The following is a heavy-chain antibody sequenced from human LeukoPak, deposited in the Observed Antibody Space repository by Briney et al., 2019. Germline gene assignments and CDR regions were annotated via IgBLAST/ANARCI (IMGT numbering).Heavy chain of an antibody. D-gene: IGHD6-13*01. CDR1: GFTFSSYG. V-gene: IGHV3-30*18. CDR2: ISYDGSNK. J-gene: IGHJ5*02. Sequence: PGGSLRLSCAASGFTFSSYGMHWVRQAPGKGLEWVAVISYDGSNKYYADSVKGRFTISRDNSKNTLYLQMNSLRAEDTAVYYCAKVFEDSSSWYNWFDPWGQGTLVTVSS. CDR3: AKVFEDSSSWYNWFDP.